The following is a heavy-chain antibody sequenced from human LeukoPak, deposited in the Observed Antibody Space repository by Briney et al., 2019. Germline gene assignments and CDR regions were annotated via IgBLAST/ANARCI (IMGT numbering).Heavy chain of an antibody. J-gene: IGHJ5*02. V-gene: IGHV3-48*01. CDR3: AKNYDQLLFRWFDP. CDR2: ISSSSSTI. CDR1: GFSFNTYS. D-gene: IGHD2-2*01. Sequence: GGSLRLSCTASGFSFNTYSMNWVRQAPGKGLEWVSYISSSSSTIYYADSVKGRFTISRDNAKNSLYLQMNSLRAEDTAVYYCAKNYDQLLFRWFDPWGQGTLVTVSS.